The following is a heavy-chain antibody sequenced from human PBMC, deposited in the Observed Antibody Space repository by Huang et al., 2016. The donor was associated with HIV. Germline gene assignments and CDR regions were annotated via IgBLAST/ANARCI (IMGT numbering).Heavy chain of an antibody. Sequence: QVQLVQSGAEMKKPGSSVKVSCTAPGGTFSSYGISWVRQAPGQGLEGMGGIVPIFRRTDDAQKFQGRLTITADESTSTAYMELSSLRSQDSAIYFCARGVFDGVWSGDLLPHFYYMDVWGKGTTVTVSS. D-gene: IGHD3-10*01. J-gene: IGHJ6*03. CDR1: GGTFSSYG. CDR2: IVPIFRRT. CDR3: ARGVFDGVWSGDLLPHFYYMDV. V-gene: IGHV1-69*13.